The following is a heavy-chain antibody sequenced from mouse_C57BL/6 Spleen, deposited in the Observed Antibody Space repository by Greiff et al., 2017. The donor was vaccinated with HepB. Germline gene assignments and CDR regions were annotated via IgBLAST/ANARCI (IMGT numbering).Heavy chain of an antibody. CDR3: ARDGAHDYSGAY. V-gene: IGHV5-4*01. J-gene: IGHJ3*01. Sequence: VQLKQSGGGLVKPGGSLKLSCAASGFTFSSYAMSWVRQTPEKRLEWVATISDGGSYTYYPDNVKGRFTISRDNAKNNLYLQMSHLKSEDTAMYYCARDGAHDYSGAYWGQGTLVTVSA. CDR2: ISDGGSYT. D-gene: IGHD2-4*01. CDR1: GFTFSSYA.